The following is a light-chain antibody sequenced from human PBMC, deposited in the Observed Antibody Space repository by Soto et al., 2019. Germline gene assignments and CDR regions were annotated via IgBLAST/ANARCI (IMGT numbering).Light chain of an antibody. CDR3: QQYNNWPRT. J-gene: IGKJ1*01. V-gene: IGKV3-15*01. CDR1: QRVNIN. Sequence: IVMTQSPATMSVSPGERATLSCRASQRVNINLAWYQQKPGQAPRLLIYGASTRATGIPARFSGSGSGTEFTLTISSLQSEDFGVYYCQQYNNWPRTFGQGTKVDIK. CDR2: GAS.